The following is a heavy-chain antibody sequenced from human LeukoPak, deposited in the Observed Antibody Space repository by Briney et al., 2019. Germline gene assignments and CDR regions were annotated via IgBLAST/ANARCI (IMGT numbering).Heavy chain of an antibody. CDR1: GYTFTSYG. D-gene: IGHD2-2*01. CDR2: ISAYNGNT. V-gene: IGHV1-18*01. CDR3: ARDCRSTNCQLDY. Sequence: ASVKVSCKASGYTFTSYGISWVRQAPGQGLEWMGWISAYNGNTNYAQKLQGRVTMTTDTSTNTGYMDLRSLRSDDTAVYYCARDCRSTNCQLDYWGQGTLVTVSS. J-gene: IGHJ4*02.